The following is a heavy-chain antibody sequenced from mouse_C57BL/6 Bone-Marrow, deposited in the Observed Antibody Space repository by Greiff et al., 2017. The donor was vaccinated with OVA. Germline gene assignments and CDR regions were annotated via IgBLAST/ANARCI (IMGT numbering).Heavy chain of an antibody. J-gene: IGHJ3*01. V-gene: IGHV6-6*01. Sequence: EVKVEESGGGLVQPGGSMKLSCAASGFTFSDAWMDWVRQSPEKGLEWVAEIRNKANNHATYYAESVKGRFTISRDDSKSSVYLQMNSLRAEDTGIYYCTRGGSSFAWFAYWGQGTLVTVSA. CDR3: TRGGSSFAWFAY. CDR1: GFTFSDAW. D-gene: IGHD1-1*01. CDR2: IRNKANNHAT.